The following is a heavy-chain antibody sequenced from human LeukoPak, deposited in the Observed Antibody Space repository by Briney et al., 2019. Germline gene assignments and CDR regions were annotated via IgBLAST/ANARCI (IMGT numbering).Heavy chain of an antibody. J-gene: IGHJ3*02. CDR1: GGSFSGYY. Sequence: SETLSLTCAVYGGSFSGYYWSWIRQPPGKGLEWIGEINHSGSTNYNPSLKSRVTISVDTCKNQFSLKLSSVTAADTAVYYGARRSSGRGGARSVAFDMWAQGTMVTVSS. V-gene: IGHV4-34*01. D-gene: IGHD2-21*01. CDR3: ARRSSGRGGARSVAFDM. CDR2: INHSGST.